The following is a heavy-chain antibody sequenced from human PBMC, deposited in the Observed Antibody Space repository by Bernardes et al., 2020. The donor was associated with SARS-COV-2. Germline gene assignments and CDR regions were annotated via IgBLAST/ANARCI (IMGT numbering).Heavy chain of an antibody. J-gene: IGHJ4*02. CDR2: ISPYNDNT. Sequence: ASVKVSCKASGYTFRNYGVGWVRQAPGQGLEWVGWISPYNDNTKYGQKFQGSVTMTTDTSTSTVYMELRSLRSDDTAVYYCARDHTGYCSSTSCYPEYWGQGTLVTVSS. V-gene: IGHV1-18*01. CDR3: ARDHTGYCSSTSCYPEY. CDR1: GYTFRNYG. D-gene: IGHD2-2*01.